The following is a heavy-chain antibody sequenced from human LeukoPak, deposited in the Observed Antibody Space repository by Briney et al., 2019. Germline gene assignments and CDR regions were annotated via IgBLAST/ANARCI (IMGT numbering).Heavy chain of an antibody. CDR3: ARDNPPHYGSYLPIDYYYYYYMDV. D-gene: IGHD3-10*01. V-gene: IGHV1-18*01. Sequence: ASVKVSCKASGYTFTSYGISWVRQAPGQGLEWMGWISAYNGNTNYAQKLQGRVTMTTDTSTSTAYMELRSLRSDDTAVYYCARDNPPHYGSYLPIDYYYYYYMDVWGKGTTVTVSS. J-gene: IGHJ6*03. CDR1: GYTFTSYG. CDR2: ISAYNGNT.